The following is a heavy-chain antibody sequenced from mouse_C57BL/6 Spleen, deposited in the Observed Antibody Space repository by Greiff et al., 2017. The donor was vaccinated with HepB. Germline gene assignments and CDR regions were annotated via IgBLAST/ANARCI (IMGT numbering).Heavy chain of an antibody. V-gene: IGHV1-69*01. D-gene: IGHD3-2*02. J-gene: IGHJ4*01. CDR3: ARSTAQATMAMDY. Sequence: VQLQQPGAELVMPGASVKLSCKASGYTFTSYWMHWVKQRPGQGLEWIGEIDPSDSYTNYNQKFKGKSTLTVDKSSSTAYIQLSSLTSEDSAVYYCARSTAQATMAMDYWGQGTSVTVSS. CDR2: IDPSDSYT. CDR1: GYTFTSYW.